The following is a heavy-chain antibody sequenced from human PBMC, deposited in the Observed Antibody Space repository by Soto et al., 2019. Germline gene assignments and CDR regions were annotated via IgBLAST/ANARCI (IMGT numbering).Heavy chain of an antibody. CDR2: IYYSGST. CDR1: GGSISSDDYH. V-gene: IGHV4-30-4*01. Sequence: QVQLQESGPGLVKPSQTLSLTCTVSGGSISSDDYHWSWIRQPPGKGLEWIGYIYYSGSTYYNPSLKSRLTISLDTSMNQFSLRLNSVSAADTAVYYCARDRSNSPDYFDYWGQGTLVTVSS. D-gene: IGHD6-6*01. CDR3: ARDRSNSPDYFDY. J-gene: IGHJ4*02.